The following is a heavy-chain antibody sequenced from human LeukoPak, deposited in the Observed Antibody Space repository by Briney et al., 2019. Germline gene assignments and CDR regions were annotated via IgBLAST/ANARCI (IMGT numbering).Heavy chain of an antibody. J-gene: IGHJ6*03. CDR3: ARAPYDFWSGYYRGYYYYMDV. CDR1: GFTFSSYG. V-gene: IGHV3-30*02. Sequence: GGSLRLSCAASGFTFSSYGMHWVRQAPGKGLEWVAFIRYDGSNKYYADSVKGRFTISRDNSKNTLYLQMNSLRAEDTAVYYCARAPYDFWSGYYRGYYYYMDVWGKGTTVTVSS. CDR2: IRYDGSNK. D-gene: IGHD3-3*01.